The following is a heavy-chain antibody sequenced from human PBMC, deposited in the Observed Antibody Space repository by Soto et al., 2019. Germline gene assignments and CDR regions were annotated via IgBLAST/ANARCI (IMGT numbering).Heavy chain of an antibody. CDR3: AHRVLRTVFGLVTTTAIYFDF. CDR1: GFSLTTSGVG. CDR2: IYWDDDK. J-gene: IGHJ4*02. Sequence: QITLNESGPPVVRPTETLTLTCRFSGFSLTTSGVGVGWICQSPGKAPEWLALIYWDDDKRYSASLKSRLTTTKDTSKNQVVLTVSDLDPTDTATYYCAHRVLRTVFGLVTTTAIYFDFWGQGTPVAVSS. V-gene: IGHV2-5*02. D-gene: IGHD3-3*01.